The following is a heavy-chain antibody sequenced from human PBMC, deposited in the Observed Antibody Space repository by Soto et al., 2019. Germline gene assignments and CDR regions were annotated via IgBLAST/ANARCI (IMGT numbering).Heavy chain of an antibody. V-gene: IGHV3-74*01. Sequence: EVQLVESGGGLVQPGGSLRLSCAASGFTFSSYWMHWVRQAPGKGLVWVSRINSDGSSTSYADSVKGRFTISRDNAKNALYLQMNSLRAEDTAVYYCARAYGDYPPADYWGQGTLFTVSS. D-gene: IGHD4-17*01. CDR2: INSDGSST. J-gene: IGHJ4*02. CDR3: ARAYGDYPPADY. CDR1: GFTFSSYW.